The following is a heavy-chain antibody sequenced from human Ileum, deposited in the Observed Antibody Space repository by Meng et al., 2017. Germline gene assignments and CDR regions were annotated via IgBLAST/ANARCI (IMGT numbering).Heavy chain of an antibody. CDR2: IRTKTYRETT. V-gene: IGHV3-49*04. CDR1: GFTFGDYA. CDR3: TRGGMKSPMWVPGC. J-gene: IGHJ4*02. Sequence: GGSLRLSCTASGFTFGDYAMGWVRQAPGKGLEWVGFIRTKTYRETTEYAASVKGRFTVSRDDSKSITYLQMNSLKTEDTALYYCTRGGMKSPMWVPGCWGQGTLVTVSS. D-gene: IGHD3-16*01.